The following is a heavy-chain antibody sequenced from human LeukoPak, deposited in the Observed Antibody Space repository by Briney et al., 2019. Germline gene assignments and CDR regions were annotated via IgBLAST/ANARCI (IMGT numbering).Heavy chain of an antibody. Sequence: PGGSLRLSCAASGFTFSSYGMHWVRQAPGKRLEWVAVIWYDGSNKYYADSVKGRFTISRDNSKNTLYLQMNSLRAEDTAVYYCARDSPLAAVAGTFDYWGQGTLVTVSS. CDR3: ARDSPLAAVAGTFDY. CDR1: GFTFSSYG. J-gene: IGHJ4*02. V-gene: IGHV3-33*01. D-gene: IGHD6-19*01. CDR2: IWYDGSNK.